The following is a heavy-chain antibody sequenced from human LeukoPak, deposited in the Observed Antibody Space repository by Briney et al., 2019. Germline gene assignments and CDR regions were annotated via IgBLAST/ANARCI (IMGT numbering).Heavy chain of an antibody. J-gene: IGHJ4*02. CDR2: IIPILGIA. D-gene: IGHD3-10*01. Sequence: SVKVSCKASGYTFTSYGISWVRQAPGQGPEWMGRIIPILGIANYAQKFQGRVTITADKSTSTAYMELSSLRSEDTAVYYCARGFDAYYFDYWGQGTLVTVSS. V-gene: IGHV1-69*04. CDR1: GYTFTSYG. CDR3: ARGFDAYYFDY.